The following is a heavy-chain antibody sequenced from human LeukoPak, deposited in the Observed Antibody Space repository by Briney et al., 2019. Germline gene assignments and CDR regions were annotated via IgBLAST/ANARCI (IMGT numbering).Heavy chain of an antibody. D-gene: IGHD2-2*01. Sequence: GGSLRLSCAASGFTLSSYSMNWVRQAPGKGLEWVSSISSSSSYIYYADSVKGRFTISRDNAKNSLYLQMNSLRAEDTAVYYCAQQASSISPFDYWGQGTLVTVSS. V-gene: IGHV3-21*01. J-gene: IGHJ4*02. CDR1: GFTLSSYS. CDR2: ISSSSSYI. CDR3: AQQASSISPFDY.